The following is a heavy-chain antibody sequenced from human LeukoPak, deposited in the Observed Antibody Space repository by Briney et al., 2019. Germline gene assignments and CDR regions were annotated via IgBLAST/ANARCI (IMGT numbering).Heavy chain of an antibody. CDR2: IYYSGST. CDR3: ARSTLPDRNWFDP. Sequence: SETLSLSCTVSGGSISSYYWSWIRQPPGKGLEWIGYIYYSGSTNYNPSLKSRVTISVDTSKNQFSLKPSSVTAADTAVYYCARSTLPDRNWFDPWGQGTLVTVSS. V-gene: IGHV4-59*01. J-gene: IGHJ5*02. CDR1: GGSISSYY.